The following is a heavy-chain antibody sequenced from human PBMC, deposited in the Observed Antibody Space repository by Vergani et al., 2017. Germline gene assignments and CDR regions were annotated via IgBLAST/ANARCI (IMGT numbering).Heavy chain of an antibody. D-gene: IGHD2-2*02. CDR2: IYPGDSDT. V-gene: IGHV5-51*03. CDR3: ARCHGYXSSTSCYTDNWFDP. CDR1: GYSFTSYW. J-gene: IGHJ5*02. Sequence: EVQLVQSGAEVKKPGESVKISCKGSGYSFTSYWIGWVRQMPGKGLEWMGIIYPGDSDTRYSPSFQGQVTISADKSISTAYLQWSSLKASDTAMYYWARCHGYXSSTSCYTDNWFDPWGQGTLVTVSS.